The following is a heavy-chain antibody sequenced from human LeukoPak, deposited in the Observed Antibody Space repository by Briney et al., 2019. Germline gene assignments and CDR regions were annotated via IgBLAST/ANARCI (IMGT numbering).Heavy chain of an antibody. Sequence: GGSLRLSCAASGFTFSNFGMGWVRQAPGKGLECVSPISGSGGSTSYADFVKGRFTISRDNSKNTLYLQMNSLRPEDTAVYYCARSKDTGRQYNFDHWGQGILVTVAS. D-gene: IGHD5-18*01. CDR1: GFTFSNFG. J-gene: IGHJ4*02. CDR3: ARSKDTGRQYNFDH. CDR2: ISGSGGST. V-gene: IGHV3-23*01.